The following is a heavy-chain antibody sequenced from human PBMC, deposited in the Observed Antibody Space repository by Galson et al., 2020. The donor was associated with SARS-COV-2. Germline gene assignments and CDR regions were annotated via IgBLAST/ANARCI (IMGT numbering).Heavy chain of an antibody. CDR3: AKNQGDGTPYYYSMDV. V-gene: IGHV3-23*01. J-gene: IGHJ6*02. CDR1: GFSFRSYA. CDR2: VRGSGDRT. D-gene: IGHD2-15*01. Sequence: TGGSLSLSCVASGFSFRSYAMTWVRQAPGKGLEWVSAVRGSGDRTGYADSVTGRFTISRDNSKNTLYLQMNSLRAEDTAVYYCAKNQGDGTPYYYSMDVGGQGTTVIVSS.